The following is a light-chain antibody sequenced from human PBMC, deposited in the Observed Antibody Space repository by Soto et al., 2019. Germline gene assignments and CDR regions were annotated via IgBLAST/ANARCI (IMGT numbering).Light chain of an antibody. Sequence: AIQMTQSPASLSASVGDRVTITCRASHDIRNDLAWYQQKPGKAPNLLIYATSTLQSGVTSRFSGSGSGTDFTLSISSLQPEDFATYYCLQDHSYLTFGPGTKVDFK. J-gene: IGKJ3*01. CDR2: ATS. CDR1: HDIRND. CDR3: LQDHSYLT. V-gene: IGKV1-6*01.